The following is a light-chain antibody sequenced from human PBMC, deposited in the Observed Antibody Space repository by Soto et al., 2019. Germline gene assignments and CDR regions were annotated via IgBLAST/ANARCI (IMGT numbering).Light chain of an antibody. CDR3: QQRSNWPRT. CDR1: QTVSITY. V-gene: IGKV3D-20*02. J-gene: IGKJ1*01. CDR2: HAS. Sequence: VLTQSPGTLSLSPGESATLSCRASQTVSITYLTWYQQKPGQAPRLLFYHASRRATGTPDRFSGSGSGTDFNLTISSLEPEDFAVYYCQQRSNWPRTVGQGTKGDIK.